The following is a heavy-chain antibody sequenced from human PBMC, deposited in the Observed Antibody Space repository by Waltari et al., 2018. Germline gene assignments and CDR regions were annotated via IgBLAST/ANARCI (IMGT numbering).Heavy chain of an antibody. CDR2: IKQDGSEK. D-gene: IGHD6-13*01. CDR1: GFTFSSYW. J-gene: IGHJ5*02. Sequence: EVQLVESGGGLVQPGGSLRLFCAASGFTFSSYWMSCVGQAPGKGMEWVANIKQDGSEKYYVDSVKGRFTISRDNAKNSLYLQMNSLRAEDTAVYYCARDIAAAGTYWFDPWGQGTLVTVSS. V-gene: IGHV3-7*01. CDR3: ARDIAAAGTYWFDP.